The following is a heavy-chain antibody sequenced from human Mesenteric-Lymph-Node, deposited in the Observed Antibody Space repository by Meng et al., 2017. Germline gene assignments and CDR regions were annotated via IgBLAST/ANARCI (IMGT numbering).Heavy chain of an antibody. CDR3: ARDHWGSLDY. D-gene: IGHD7-27*01. CDR1: GGSVSSGPYQ. CDR2: AGTNFNPSV. J-gene: IGHJ4*02. Sequence: VQLQESGPGLVGPSEHLSLICLVSGGSVSSGPYQWGWLRQPPGQGLEWIGYAGTNFNPSVNINPSLKSRVTISLDTSKNQFSLKLSSVTAADTAVYYCARDHWGSLDYWGQGILVTVSS. V-gene: IGHV4-61*01.